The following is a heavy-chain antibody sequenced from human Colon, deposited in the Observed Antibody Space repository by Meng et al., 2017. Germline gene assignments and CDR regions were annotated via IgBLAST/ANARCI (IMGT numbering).Heavy chain of an antibody. V-gene: IGHV6-1*01. CDR3: TTWYGEY. D-gene: IGHD3-10*01. J-gene: IGHJ4*02. CDR2: TYYRSEWQN. CDR1: GDSVPSNRAL. Sequence: QVQLQQSGPGLVKPSQTLSLTCAISGDSVPSNRALWHWVRQSPSRGLEWLGQTYYRSEWQNHYGVSVKSRITINADTSRNHFSLHLNSVTPEDTAVYYCTTWYGEYWGQGTLVTVSS.